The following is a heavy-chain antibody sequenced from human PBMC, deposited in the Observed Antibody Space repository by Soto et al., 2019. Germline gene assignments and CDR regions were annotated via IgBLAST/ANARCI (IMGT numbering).Heavy chain of an antibody. D-gene: IGHD3-22*01. CDR3: ASFDDYDSSGKFAEYFQH. Sequence: PSETLSLTCAVYGGSFSGYYWSWIRQPPGKGLEWIGYIYYSGSTNYNPSLKSRVTISVDTSKNQFSLKLSSVTAADTAVYYCASFDDYDSSGKFAEYFQHWGQGNLVTVSS. V-gene: IGHV4-59*01. CDR1: GGSFSGYY. J-gene: IGHJ1*01. CDR2: IYYSGST.